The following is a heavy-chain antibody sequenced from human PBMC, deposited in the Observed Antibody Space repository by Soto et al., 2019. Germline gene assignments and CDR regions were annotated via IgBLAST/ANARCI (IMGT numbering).Heavy chain of an antibody. D-gene: IGHD2-15*01. CDR3: ARVGYCSGGSCLDY. J-gene: IGHJ4*02. CDR1: GGSISSYY. Sequence: SETLSLTCTVSGGSISSYYWSWIRPHPGKGLEWIGYIYYSGSTNYNPSLKSRVTISVDTSKNQFSLKLSSVTAADTAVYYCARVGYCSGGSCLDYWGQGTLVTVSS. V-gene: IGHV4-59*01. CDR2: IYYSGST.